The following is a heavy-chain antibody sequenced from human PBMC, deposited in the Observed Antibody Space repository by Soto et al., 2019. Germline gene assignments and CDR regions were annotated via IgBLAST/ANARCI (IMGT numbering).Heavy chain of an antibody. Sequence: GASLKISCNCSGYSFAGYWITWVRQKPGKGLEGVGRIDPSDSQTYYSPSFRGHVTISATKSITTVFLQWSSLRASDTAMYYCARQIYDSDTGPNFQYYFDSWGQGTPVTVSS. CDR1: GYSFAGYW. CDR3: ARQIYDSDTGPNFQYYFDS. V-gene: IGHV5-10-1*01. CDR2: IDPSDSQT. J-gene: IGHJ4*02. D-gene: IGHD3-22*01.